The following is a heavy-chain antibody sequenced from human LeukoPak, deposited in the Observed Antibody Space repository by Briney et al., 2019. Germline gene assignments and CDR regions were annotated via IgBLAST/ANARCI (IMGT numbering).Heavy chain of an antibody. Sequence: NPSETLSLTCTVSGGSSSSSSYYWGSIRQPPAKGLEWIGSIYYSGSTYYNPSLKSRVTISVDTSKNQFSLKLNSVTAADTAVYYCAGMTYYYDSSSYPTREFRHWGQGTLVTVSS. CDR1: GGSSSSSSYY. D-gene: IGHD3-22*01. J-gene: IGHJ1*01. V-gene: IGHV4-39*07. CDR3: AGMTYYYDSSSYPTREFRH. CDR2: IYYSGST.